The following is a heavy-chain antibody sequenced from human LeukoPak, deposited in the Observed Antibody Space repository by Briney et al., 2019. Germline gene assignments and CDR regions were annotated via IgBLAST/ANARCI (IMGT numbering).Heavy chain of an antibody. D-gene: IGHD2-2*01. CDR3: AKGNRVVPAAGAYFDY. V-gene: IGHV3-23*01. CDR2: ISGSGGST. J-gene: IGHJ4*02. CDR1: GFTFSSYS. Sequence: GGSLRLSCAASGFTFSSYSMNWVRQAPGKGLEWVSAISGSGGSTYYADSVKGRFTISRDNSKNTLYLQMNSLRAEDTAVYYCAKGNRVVPAAGAYFDYWGQGTLVTVSS.